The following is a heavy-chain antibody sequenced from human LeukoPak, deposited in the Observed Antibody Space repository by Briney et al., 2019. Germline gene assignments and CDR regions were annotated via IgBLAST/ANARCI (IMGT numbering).Heavy chain of an antibody. V-gene: IGHV7-4-1*02. J-gene: IGHJ6*03. CDR3: ARTVRYCSGGSCYLLPLGYYYYYMDV. Sequence: ASVKVSCKASGYTFTSYTMNWVRQAPGQGLEWMGWINTNTGNPTYAQGFTGRFVFSLDTSVSTAYLQISSLKAEDTAVYYCARTVRYCSGGSCYLLPLGYYYYYMDVWGKGTTVTVSS. D-gene: IGHD2-15*01. CDR1: GYTFTSYT. CDR2: INTNTGNP.